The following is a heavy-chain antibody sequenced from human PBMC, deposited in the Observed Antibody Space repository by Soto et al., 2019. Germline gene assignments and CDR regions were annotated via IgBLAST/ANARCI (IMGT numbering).Heavy chain of an antibody. J-gene: IGHJ5*02. CDR3: AKDYCSSTSCYLYWFDP. CDR1: GFTFSSYA. V-gene: IGHV3-23*01. Sequence: QSGGSLRLSCAASGFTFSSYAMSWVRQAPGKGLEWVSAISGSGGSTYYADSVKGRFTISRDNSKNTLYLQMNSLRAEDTAVYYCAKDYCSSTSCYLYWFDPWGQGTLVTVSS. CDR2: ISGSGGST. D-gene: IGHD2-2*01.